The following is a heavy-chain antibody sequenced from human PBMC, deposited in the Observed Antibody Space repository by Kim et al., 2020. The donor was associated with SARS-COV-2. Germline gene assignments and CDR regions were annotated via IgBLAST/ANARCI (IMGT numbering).Heavy chain of an antibody. Sequence: SETLSLTCAVYGGSFSGYYWSWIRQPPGKGLEWIGEINHSGSTNYNPSLKSRVTISVDTSKNQFSLKLSSVTAADTAVYYCARGPPERVFDYWGQGTLVTVSS. D-gene: IGHD1-1*01. CDR3: ARGPPERVFDY. J-gene: IGHJ4*02. V-gene: IGHV4-34*01. CDR1: GGSFSGYY. CDR2: INHSGST.